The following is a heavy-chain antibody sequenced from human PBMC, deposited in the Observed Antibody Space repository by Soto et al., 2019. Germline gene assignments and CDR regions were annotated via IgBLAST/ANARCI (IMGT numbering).Heavy chain of an antibody. CDR3: VRHSGYSSNWGEFDP. V-gene: IGHV4-39*01. Sequence: PGGSLRLSCAASGFTFSSYAMSWVRQAPGKGLEWIGSLYYSGTTYYNPSLKSRVTISVDRTKNQFSLNLTSVTAADMAVYYCVRHSGYSSNWGEFDPWGQGTLVTVSS. J-gene: IGHJ5*02. CDR2: LYYSGTT. CDR1: GFTFSSYA. D-gene: IGHD5-18*01.